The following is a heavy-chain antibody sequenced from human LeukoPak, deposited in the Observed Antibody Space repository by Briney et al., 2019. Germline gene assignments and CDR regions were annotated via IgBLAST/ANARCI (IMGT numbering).Heavy chain of an antibody. CDR1: GGTFSSYA. J-gene: IGHJ4*02. Sequence: GGSVKVSCKASGGTFSSYAISWVRQAPGQGLEWMGRIIPMFGEAKYAQKFQGRVTITADKSTSTVYMNLSSLRAEDTAVYYCARGGYVDTGRFDYWGQGTLVTVSS. CDR2: IIPMFGEA. V-gene: IGHV1-69*04. CDR3: ARGGYVDTGRFDY. D-gene: IGHD5-18*01.